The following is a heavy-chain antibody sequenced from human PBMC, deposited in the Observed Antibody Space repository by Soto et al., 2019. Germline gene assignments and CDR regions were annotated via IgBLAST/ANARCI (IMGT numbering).Heavy chain of an antibody. CDR2: ISGGGGST. Sequence: GGSLRLSCAASGFSFNIFAMNWVRQAPGQGLEWVSGISGGGGSTYYADSVKGRFTISRDNSNNTLYPQMNSLRAEDTALYYCAKGRSYYYYYGVDVWGQGTTVTVSS. V-gene: IGHV3-23*01. CDR1: GFSFNIFA. CDR3: AKGRSYYYYYGVDV. J-gene: IGHJ6*02.